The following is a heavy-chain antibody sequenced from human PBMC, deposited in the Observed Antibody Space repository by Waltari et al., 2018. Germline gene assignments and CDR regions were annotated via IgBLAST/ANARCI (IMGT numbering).Heavy chain of an antibody. J-gene: IGHJ2*01. CDR1: GGTFSSYT. CDR3: ATEIPPEGPDWHFDL. CDR2: IISVVGIV. D-gene: IGHD2-21*01. Sequence: QVQLVQSGAEVKKPGSSVKVSCKASGGTFSSYTVSWVRQAPGQGLEWMGRIISVVGIVNYAQKFQDRVTITADTSTSTAYMELSRLRSDDTAVYYCATEIPPEGPDWHFDLWGRGTLVAVSS. V-gene: IGHV1-69*08.